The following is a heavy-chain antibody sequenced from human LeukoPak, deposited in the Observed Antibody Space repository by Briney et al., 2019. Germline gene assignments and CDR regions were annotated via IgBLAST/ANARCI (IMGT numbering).Heavy chain of an antibody. V-gene: IGHV1-3*01. Sequence: ASVKVSCKASGYTFTSYGKHWVRQAPAQRLEWMGWINAGSGNTKYSQKFQGRVTITRDTSASKAYMELNSLSSDDTAVYYGARDPQYFDWVYDAFDIWGEGTMVTVSS. J-gene: IGHJ3*02. CDR1: GYTFTSYG. CDR2: INAGSGNT. D-gene: IGHD3-9*01. CDR3: ARDPQYFDWVYDAFDI.